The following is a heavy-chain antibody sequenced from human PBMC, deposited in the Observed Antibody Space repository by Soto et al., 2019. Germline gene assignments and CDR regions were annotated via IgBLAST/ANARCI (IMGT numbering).Heavy chain of an antibody. CDR1: GFSLSGGGVG. D-gene: IGHD3-3*01. J-gene: IGHJ4*02. Sequence: SGPTLVNPTQTLTLTCTFSGFSLSGGGVGVAWTRQPPGKALEWLALIYWNDDKRYRPSLKSSLTISKDTSKNQVVLTMTNVDPVDTATYYCAQRVDFSSAYNYWGQGTLVTVSS. CDR2: IYWNDDK. V-gene: IGHV2-5*01. CDR3: AQRVDFSSAYNY.